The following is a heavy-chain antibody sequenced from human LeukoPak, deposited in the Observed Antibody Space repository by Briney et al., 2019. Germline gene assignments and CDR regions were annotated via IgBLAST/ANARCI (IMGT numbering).Heavy chain of an antibody. J-gene: IGHJ4*02. Sequence: GESLKISCKGSGYSFTNYWIAWVRQMPGKGLECMGIIYPGDSNTRYSPSFQGQVTISADKSISTAYLHWSSLKASDTAIYYCTRQADYNLLTGYHKGHLDYWGPGTLVTVSS. V-gene: IGHV5-51*01. CDR3: TRQADYNLLTGYHKGHLDY. D-gene: IGHD3-9*01. CDR1: GYSFTNYW. CDR2: IYPGDSNT.